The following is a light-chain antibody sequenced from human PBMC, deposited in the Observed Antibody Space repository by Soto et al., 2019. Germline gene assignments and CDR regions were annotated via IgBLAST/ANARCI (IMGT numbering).Light chain of an antibody. CDR3: SSYTSSSTLP. Sequence: QPVLTQPASVSGSPGQSITISCTGTSSDVGGYNYVSWYQQHPGKAPKLMIYDVSNRPSGVSNRFSGSKSGNTASLTISGLQAEDEADYYCSSYTSSSTLPFGGGTKLTVL. J-gene: IGLJ2*01. CDR1: SSDVGGYNY. V-gene: IGLV2-14*01. CDR2: DVS.